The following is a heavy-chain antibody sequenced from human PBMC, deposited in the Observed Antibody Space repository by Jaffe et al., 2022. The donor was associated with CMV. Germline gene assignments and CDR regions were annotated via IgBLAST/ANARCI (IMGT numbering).Heavy chain of an antibody. V-gene: IGHV4-59*01. CDR3: ARESDSSGWDGSLDY. J-gene: IGHJ4*02. CDR2: IYYSGST. CDR1: GGSISSYY. D-gene: IGHD6-19*01. Sequence: QVQLQESGPGLVKPSETLSLTCTVSGGSISSYYWSWIRQPPGKGLEWIGYIYYSGSTNYNPSLKSRVTISVDTSKNQFSLKLSSVTAADTAVYYCARESDSSGWDGSLDYWGQGTLVTVSS.